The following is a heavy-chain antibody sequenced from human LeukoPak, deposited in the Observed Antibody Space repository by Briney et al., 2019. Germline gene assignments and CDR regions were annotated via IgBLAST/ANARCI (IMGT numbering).Heavy chain of an antibody. D-gene: IGHD5-18*01. V-gene: IGHV3-74*01. CDR1: GFTLSSYW. J-gene: IGHJ5*02. CDR3: TRDGAAMDNWFDP. Sequence: GGSLRLSCAASGFTLSSYWMHWVGQAPGKGLVWVSRINSDGSSTRYADSVKGRFTISRDNAKNTLYLQMNSLRAEDTAVYYCTRDGAAMDNWFDPWGQGTLVTVSS. CDR2: INSDGSST.